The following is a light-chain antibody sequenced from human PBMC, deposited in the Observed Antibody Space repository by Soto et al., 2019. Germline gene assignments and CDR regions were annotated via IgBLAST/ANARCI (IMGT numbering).Light chain of an antibody. J-gene: IGLJ3*02. V-gene: IGLV2-11*01. CDR1: NSDVGGYNY. CDR2: GVS. CDR3: CSYVDPDTWV. Sequence: QSALTQPRSVSGTPGQSVTISSTGTNSDVGGYNYVSWYQQYPGKAPKLMLSGVSDRPSGVPDRFSGSKSGNTASLTISGLQAEDEADYYWCSYVDPDTWVFGGGTKVTVL.